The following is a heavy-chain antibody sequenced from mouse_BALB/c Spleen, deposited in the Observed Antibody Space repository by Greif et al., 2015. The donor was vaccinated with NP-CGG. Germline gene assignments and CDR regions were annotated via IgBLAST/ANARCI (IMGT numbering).Heavy chain of an antibody. Sequence: VQLEASGAELVRPGSSVKISCKASGYAFSSYWMNWVKQRPGQGLEWIGQIYPGDGDTNYNGKFKGKATLTADKSSSTAYMQLRSLKSEDSAVYFCARSQGYYFDYWGQGTTLTGSS. CDR3: ARSQGYYFDY. CDR2: IYPGDGDT. J-gene: IGHJ2*01. V-gene: IGHV1-80*01. CDR1: GYAFSSYW.